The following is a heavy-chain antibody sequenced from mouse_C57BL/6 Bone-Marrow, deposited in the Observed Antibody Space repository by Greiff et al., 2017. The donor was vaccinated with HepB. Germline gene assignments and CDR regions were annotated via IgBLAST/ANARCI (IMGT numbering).Heavy chain of an antibody. CDR2: ISSGGDYI. Sequence: EVKLVESGEGLVKPGGSLKLSCAASGFTFSSYAMSWVRQTPEKRLEWVAYISSGGDYIYYADTVKGRFTISRDNARNTLYLQMSSLKTEDTAMYYCTRVGYYVGLAMDYWGQGTSVTVSS. CDR1: GFTFSSYA. D-gene: IGHD2-3*01. V-gene: IGHV5-9-1*02. CDR3: TRVGYYVGLAMDY. J-gene: IGHJ4*01.